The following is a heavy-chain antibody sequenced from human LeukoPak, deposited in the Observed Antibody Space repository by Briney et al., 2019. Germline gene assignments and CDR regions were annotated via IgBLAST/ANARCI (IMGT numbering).Heavy chain of an antibody. D-gene: IGHD1-26*01. CDR1: GGSISSYY. CDR3: ARLVGATDSGAFDI. CDR2: IYYSGST. V-gene: IGHV4-59*01. J-gene: IGHJ3*02. Sequence: SETLSLTCTVSGGSISSYYWSWIRQPPGKGLEWIGYIYYSGSTNYNPSLKSRVTISVDTSKNQFSLKLSSVTAADTAVYYCARLVGATDSGAFDIWGQGTMVTVSS.